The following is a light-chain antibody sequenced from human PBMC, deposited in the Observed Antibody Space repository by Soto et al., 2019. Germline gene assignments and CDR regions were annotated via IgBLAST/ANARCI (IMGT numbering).Light chain of an antibody. J-gene: IGKJ1*01. V-gene: IGKV3-15*01. CDR3: QQYNXWPPWT. CDR2: GAS. CDR1: QSVSSN. Sequence: EIVMTQSPATLSVSPGERATLSCRASQSVSSNLAWYQQKPGQAPRLLIYGASTRATGIPARFSGSGSGTEFTLTISSLXSEDFAXYYCQQYNXWPPWTFGQGTKVEIK.